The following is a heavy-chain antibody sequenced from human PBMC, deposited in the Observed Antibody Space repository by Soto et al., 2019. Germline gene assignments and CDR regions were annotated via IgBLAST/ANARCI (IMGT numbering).Heavy chain of an antibody. J-gene: IGHJ4*02. Sequence: EVQLLESGGQLVQPGGSLRLSCAASGFTFRTYTMNWVRQAPGKGLEWISAIGGSGGGSVYADSVKGRFTISRDDSKNVVFLQMSSLRVEDTAVYYCTKDRPPDGIWTSDYWGQGTLVTVSS. CDR1: GFTFRTYT. V-gene: IGHV3-23*01. CDR2: IGGSGGGS. D-gene: IGHD3-9*01. CDR3: TKDRPPDGIWTSDY.